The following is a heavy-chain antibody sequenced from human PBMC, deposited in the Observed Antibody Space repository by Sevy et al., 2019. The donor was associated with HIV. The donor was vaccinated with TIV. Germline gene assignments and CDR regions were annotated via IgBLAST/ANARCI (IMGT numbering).Heavy chain of an antibody. CDR1: GGSISSSSYY. CDR2: IYYSGST. Sequence: SETLSLTCTVSGGSISSSSYYWGWIRQPPGKGLEWIGNIYYSGSTYYNPSLKSRVTISVDTSKNQFSLKLSSVTAADTAVYYCASSTLYGFYYFDYWGHGTLVTVSS. D-gene: IGHD3-10*01. CDR3: ASSTLYGFYYFDY. J-gene: IGHJ4*01. V-gene: IGHV4-39*01.